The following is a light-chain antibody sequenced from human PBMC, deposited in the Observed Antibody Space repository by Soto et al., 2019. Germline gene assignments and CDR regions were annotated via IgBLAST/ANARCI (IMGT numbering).Light chain of an antibody. V-gene: IGKV3-20*01. CDR1: QSDSSTY. Sequence: EVVLTQSPGTLSLSPGERATLSCRASQSDSSTYLAWYQQKPGQAPRLLIYGASSRATGIPDRFSGSGSGTDFTLTITRLEAEDFAVYYCQQYGSSPGFTFGPGTKVDIK. CDR2: GAS. J-gene: IGKJ3*01. CDR3: QQYGSSPGFT.